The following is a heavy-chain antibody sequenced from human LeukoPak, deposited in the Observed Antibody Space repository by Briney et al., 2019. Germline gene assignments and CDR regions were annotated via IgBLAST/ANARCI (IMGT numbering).Heavy chain of an antibody. CDR3: ARDWSSTSPYYFDY. J-gene: IGHJ4*02. D-gene: IGHD2/OR15-2a*01. CDR2: ISAYNGNT. V-gene: IGHV1-18*01. CDR1: GYTFTSYG. Sequence: GASVKVSCKASGYTFTSYGISWVRQAPGQGLERMGWISAYNGNTNYAQKLQGRVTMTTDTSTSTAYMELRSLRSDDTAVYYCARDWSSTSPYYFDYWGQGTLVTVSS.